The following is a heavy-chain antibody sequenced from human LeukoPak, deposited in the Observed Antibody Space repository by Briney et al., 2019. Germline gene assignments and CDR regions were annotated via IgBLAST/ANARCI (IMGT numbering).Heavy chain of an antibody. V-gene: IGHV4-34*01. CDR3: ARGFPSPLFDY. J-gene: IGHJ4*02. D-gene: IGHD2/OR15-2a*01. CDR2: INHSGST. CDR1: GGSFSGYY. Sequence: SETLSLTCAVYGGSFSGYYWSWIRQPPGKGLEWIGEINHSGSTNYNPSLKSRVTISVDTSKNQFSLKLSSVTAADTAVYYCARGFPSPLFDYWGQGTLVTVSS.